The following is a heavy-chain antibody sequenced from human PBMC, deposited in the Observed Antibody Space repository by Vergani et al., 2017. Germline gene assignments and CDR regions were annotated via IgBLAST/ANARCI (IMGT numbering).Heavy chain of an antibody. CDR1: GFTFSGHA. CDR2: ITSSGRTT. D-gene: IGHD6-13*01. CDR3: AKELIVPGAVPIVTPFDH. V-gene: IGHV3-23*04. Sequence: VQLVESGGGVVQPGRSLRLSCAASGFTFSGHAMSWVRQAPGKGLEWVSGITSSGRTTNYADSVNGRFTISRDNSKDTLYLQMNNVRADDTAVYYCAKELIVPGAVPIVTPFDHWGQGTLVTVSS. J-gene: IGHJ4*02.